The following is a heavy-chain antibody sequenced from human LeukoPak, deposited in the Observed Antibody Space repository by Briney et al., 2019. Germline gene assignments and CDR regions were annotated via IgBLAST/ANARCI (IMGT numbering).Heavy chain of an antibody. CDR3: ARPYNGY. CDR2: IKQDGSEK. Sequence: PGGSLRLSCAASGFTFGRYWMSWVRQAPGKGLEWVANIKQDGSEKHYVDSVKGRFTISRDNAKNSLYLQMNSLRAEDTAVYYCARPYNGYWGQGTLVTVSS. J-gene: IGHJ4*02. D-gene: IGHD1-14*01. CDR1: GFTFGRYW. V-gene: IGHV3-7*01.